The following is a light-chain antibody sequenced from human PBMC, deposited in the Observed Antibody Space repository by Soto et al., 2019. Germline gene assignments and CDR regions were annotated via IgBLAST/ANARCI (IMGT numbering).Light chain of an antibody. Sequence: EIVLTQSPGTLSLSPGERATLSCRASQSVSSSYFAWYQQKPGQAPRLLIYGASSRATGIPDRFSGSGSGTDFTLIISRLEPEDFAVYYCQQYGSSPPWTFGQGTKVEIK. CDR3: QQYGSSPPWT. V-gene: IGKV3-20*01. CDR2: GAS. CDR1: QSVSSSY. J-gene: IGKJ1*01.